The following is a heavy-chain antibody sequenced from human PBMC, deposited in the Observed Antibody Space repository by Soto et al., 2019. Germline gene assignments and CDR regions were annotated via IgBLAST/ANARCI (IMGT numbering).Heavy chain of an antibody. CDR2: ISSSSSFI. D-gene: IGHD6-19*01. CDR3: ARGSGSGWSEPLIEDV. Sequence: GGSLRLSCAASGFTFSNYGMNWVRQAPGKGLEWVSSISSSSSFIYYADSVKGRFTISRDNAKNSLYLQTSSLRAEDTAVYYCARGSGSGWSEPLIEDVWGKGTTVTVSS. CDR1: GFTFSNYG. V-gene: IGHV3-21*06. J-gene: IGHJ6*04.